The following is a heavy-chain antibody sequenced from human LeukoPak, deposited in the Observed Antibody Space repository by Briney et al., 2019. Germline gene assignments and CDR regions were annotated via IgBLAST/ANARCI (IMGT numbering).Heavy chain of an antibody. CDR3: ARDIYYDSSGYSISFDP. CDR1: GGTFTSYA. CDR2: IIPIFGIA. J-gene: IGHJ5*02. V-gene: IGHV1-69*10. Sequence: GASVKVSFKASGGTFTSYAISWVRQVPGQGGEWMGGIIPIFGIANYTQKFQGRVTITADKSTSTAYMELSSLRSEDTAVYYCARDIYYDSSGYSISFDPWGQGTLVTVSS. D-gene: IGHD3-22*01.